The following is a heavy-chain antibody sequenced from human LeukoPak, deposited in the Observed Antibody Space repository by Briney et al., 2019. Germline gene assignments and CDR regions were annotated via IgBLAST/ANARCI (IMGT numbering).Heavy chain of an antibody. Sequence: GGSLRLSCAASGFTFITYWMHWVRQAPGKGLVWVSRINPDGSTTSYADSVKGRLTVSRDNAKNTLYLQMNSLRAEDTAVYYCARVSIGWYHFDYWGQGTLVTVSS. J-gene: IGHJ4*02. D-gene: IGHD6-19*01. CDR1: GFTFITYW. CDR2: INPDGSTT. V-gene: IGHV3-74*01. CDR3: ARVSIGWYHFDY.